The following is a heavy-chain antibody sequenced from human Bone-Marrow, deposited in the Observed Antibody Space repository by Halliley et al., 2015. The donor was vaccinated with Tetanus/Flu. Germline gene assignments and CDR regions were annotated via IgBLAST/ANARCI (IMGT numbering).Heavy chain of an antibody. J-gene: IGHJ4*02. CDR3: ARGYYTSSGVYFDF. Sequence: QDGSVKCYVESVKGRFTISRDNAKNSVFLQMNSLRADDTALYYCARGYYTSSGVYFDFWGQGPLTTVSS. D-gene: IGHD3-10*01. V-gene: IGHV3-7*03. CDR2: QDGSVK.